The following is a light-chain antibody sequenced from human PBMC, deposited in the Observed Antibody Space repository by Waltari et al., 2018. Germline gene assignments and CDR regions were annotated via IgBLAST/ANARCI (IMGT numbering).Light chain of an antibody. V-gene: IGKV3-20*01. Sequence: EIVLTQSPGTLSLSPGDRATLSCRASQSVSNSYLAWYQQKPGQAPRLLIYGASSRATGIPDRFSGSGSGTDFTLTISRLEPEDFAVYYCQQYGSSPHWTFGQGTKVEIK. CDR1: QSVSNSY. CDR3: QQYGSSPHWT. J-gene: IGKJ1*01. CDR2: GAS.